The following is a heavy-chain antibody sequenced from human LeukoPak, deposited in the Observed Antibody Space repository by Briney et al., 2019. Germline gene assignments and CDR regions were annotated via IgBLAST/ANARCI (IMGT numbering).Heavy chain of an antibody. Sequence: SETLSLTCTVSGGSISNGDHYWSWIRQPPGKGLEWIGYIYYSGSTNYNPSLKSRVTISVDTSKNQFSLKLSSVAAADTAVYYCARVGDSWHWFDPWGQGTLVTVSS. CDR2: IYYSGST. J-gene: IGHJ5*02. CDR3: ARVGDSWHWFDP. V-gene: IGHV4-61*08. D-gene: IGHD5-24*01. CDR1: GGSISNGDHY.